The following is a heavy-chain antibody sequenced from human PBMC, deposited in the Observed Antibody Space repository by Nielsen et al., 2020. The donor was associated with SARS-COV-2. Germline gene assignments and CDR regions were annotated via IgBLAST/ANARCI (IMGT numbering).Heavy chain of an antibody. CDR2: MYPGDSDT. J-gene: IGHJ3*02. D-gene: IGHD3-10*01. CDR3: ARLHFGGALDI. V-gene: IGHV5-51*01. Sequence: GESLKICWEGSGYSFTKFLVAWVRLRPGKGAEWVGIMYPGDSDTRYSPSFQGQGTSSADTSLNTASLQWGSLQVPDTAMYYCARLHFGGALDIWGQGTMVTVSS. CDR1: GYSFTKFL.